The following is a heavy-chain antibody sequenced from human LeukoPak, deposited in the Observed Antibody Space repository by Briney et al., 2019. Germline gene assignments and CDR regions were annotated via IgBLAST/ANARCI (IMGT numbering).Heavy chain of an antibody. V-gene: IGHV4-4*07. CDR1: GGSISSYY. CDR2: IYTSGST. J-gene: IGHJ3*02. Sequence: SETLSLTCTVSGGSISSYYWSWIRRPAGKRLEWIGRIYTSGSTNYNPSLKSRVTMSVDTSKNQFSLKLSSVTAADTAVYYCARGYYDFWSGYHDAFDIWGQGTMVTVSS. CDR3: ARGYYDFWSGYHDAFDI. D-gene: IGHD3-3*01.